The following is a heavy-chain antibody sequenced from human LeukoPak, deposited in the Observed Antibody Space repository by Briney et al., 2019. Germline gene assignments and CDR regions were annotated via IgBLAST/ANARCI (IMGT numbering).Heavy chain of an antibody. CDR1: GYTFIGYH. CDR2: VNPNSGGT. CDR3: ARDEEIVVVTPGANWFDP. V-gene: IGHV1-2*02. D-gene: IGHD3-22*01. J-gene: IGHJ5*02. Sequence: GASVKVSCKASGYTFIGYHMHWVRQAPGQGLEWMGWVNPNSGGTNYAQKFQGRVTMTRDTSISTAYMELSRLRSDDTAVYYCARDEEIVVVTPGANWFDPWGQGTLVTVSS.